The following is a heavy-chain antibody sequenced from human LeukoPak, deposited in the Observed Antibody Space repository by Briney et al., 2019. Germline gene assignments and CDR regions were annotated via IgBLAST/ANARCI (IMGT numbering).Heavy chain of an antibody. D-gene: IGHD7-27*01. Sequence: GRSLRLSCAASGFTFSSYGMHWVRQAPGKGLEWVAVISYDGSNKYYADSVKGRFTISRDNSKNTLYLQMNSLRAEGTAVYYCAKAWGPYYYYGMDVWGQGTTVTVSS. J-gene: IGHJ6*02. CDR1: GFTFSSYG. V-gene: IGHV3-30*18. CDR3: AKAWGPYYYYGMDV. CDR2: ISYDGSNK.